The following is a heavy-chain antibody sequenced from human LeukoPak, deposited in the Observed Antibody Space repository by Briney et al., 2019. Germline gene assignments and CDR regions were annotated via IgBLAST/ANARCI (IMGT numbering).Heavy chain of an antibody. D-gene: IGHD6-13*01. Sequence: PGRSLRLSCAASGFTFSSYAMHWVRQAPGKGLEWVAVISYDGSNKYYADSVKGRFTISRDNSKNTLYLQMNSLRAEDTAVYHCARAPRTAANFDYWGQGTLVTVSS. CDR3: ARAPRTAANFDY. J-gene: IGHJ4*02. CDR2: ISYDGSNK. CDR1: GFTFSSYA. V-gene: IGHV3-30-3*01.